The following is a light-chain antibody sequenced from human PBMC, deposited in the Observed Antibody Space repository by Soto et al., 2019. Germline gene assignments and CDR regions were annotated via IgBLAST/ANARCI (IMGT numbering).Light chain of an antibody. Sequence: DIHMTQSPSTLSASVGDRVTITCRASQSISSWLAWYQQKPGKAPKLLIYKASSLESGVPSRFGGSGSGTEFTLTISSLQPDDFATYYCQQYNSYSWTFGQGTKVEIK. CDR3: QQYNSYSWT. V-gene: IGKV1-5*03. J-gene: IGKJ1*01. CDR2: KAS. CDR1: QSISSW.